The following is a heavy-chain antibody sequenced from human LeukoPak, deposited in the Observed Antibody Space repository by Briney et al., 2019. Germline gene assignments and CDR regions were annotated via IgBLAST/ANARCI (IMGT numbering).Heavy chain of an antibody. J-gene: IGHJ3*02. CDR2: ISWNSGSI. Sequence: GRSLRLSCAASGFTFDDYAMHWVRQAPGKGLEWVSGISWNSGSIGYADSVKGRFTISRDNAKNSLYLQMNSLRAEDTALYYCAKDKQKSFPGRGGAFDIWGQGTMVTVSS. V-gene: IGHV3-9*01. D-gene: IGHD3-10*01. CDR1: GFTFDDYA. CDR3: AKDKQKSFPGRGGAFDI.